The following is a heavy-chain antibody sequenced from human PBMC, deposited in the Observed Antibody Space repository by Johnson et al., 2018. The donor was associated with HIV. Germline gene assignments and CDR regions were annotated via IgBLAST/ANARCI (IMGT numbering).Heavy chain of an antibody. CDR1: GFTLSNFG. V-gene: IGHV3-30*19. CDR3: VRRFYDSSAFDI. J-gene: IGHJ3*02. CDR2: IWYDGSNK. D-gene: IGHD3-22*01. Sequence: MQLIESGGGVVQPGRSLRLSCAASGFTLSNFGMHWVRQAPGKGLEWVAVIWYDGSNKYFTDSVRGRFTISRDNSKNTLFLQMNSLRAEDTAVYYCVRRFYDSSAFDIWGQGTLVTVSS.